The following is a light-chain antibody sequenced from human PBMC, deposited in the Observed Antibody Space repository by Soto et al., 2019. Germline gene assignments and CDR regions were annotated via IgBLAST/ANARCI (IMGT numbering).Light chain of an antibody. V-gene: IGKV1-9*01. CDR3: LAVNSYPRT. J-gene: IGKJ1*01. CDR2: TAS. Sequence: DIQLTQSPSFLSASVGDTVTITCRASQGISSYLAWYQQKPEKAPKLLTYTASTLQIGVPSRFSGSGSGTEFTFTISTLQTEDFATYYCLAVNSYPRTVGKGTKVEIK. CDR1: QGISSY.